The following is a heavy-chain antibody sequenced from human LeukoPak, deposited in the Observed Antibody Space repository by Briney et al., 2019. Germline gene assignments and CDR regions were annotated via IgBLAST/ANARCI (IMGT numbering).Heavy chain of an antibody. CDR3: ATSTYSSSSTPRFDP. V-gene: IGHV1-24*01. J-gene: IGHJ5*02. CDR2: FDPEDGET. Sequence: GSVKVSCKVSGYTLAELSMHWVRQAPGKGLEWMGGFDPEDGETIYAQKFQGRVTMTEDTSTDTAYMELSSLRSEDTAVYYCATSTYSSSSTPRFDPWGQGTLVTVSS. CDR1: GYTLAELS. D-gene: IGHD6-13*01.